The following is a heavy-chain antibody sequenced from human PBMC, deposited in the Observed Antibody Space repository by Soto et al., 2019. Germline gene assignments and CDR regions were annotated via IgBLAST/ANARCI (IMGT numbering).Heavy chain of an antibody. Sequence: SETLSLTCAVSGDSITSGGYSWSWIRQPPGKGLEWIGYIYHGGSTYYNPSLKSRVTISVDRSKNQFSLKVTSLTAADTAVYYCASRDPGTSVDYWGQGTLVTVSS. CDR3: ASRDPGTSVDY. V-gene: IGHV4-30-2*01. CDR2: IYHGGST. CDR1: GDSITSGGYS. D-gene: IGHD1-7*01. J-gene: IGHJ4*02.